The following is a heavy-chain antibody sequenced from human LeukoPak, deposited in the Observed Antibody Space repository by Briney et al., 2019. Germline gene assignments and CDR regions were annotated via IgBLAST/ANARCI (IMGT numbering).Heavy chain of an antibody. V-gene: IGHV4-34*01. CDR1: GGSFSGYY. D-gene: IGHD4-23*01. Sequence: MPSETLSLTCAVYGGSFSGYYWSWIRQPPGKGLEWIGEINHSGSTNYNPSLKSRVTISVDTSKNQFSLKLSSVTAADTAVYYCARGRGAYGGRRGIDYWGQGTPVTVSS. J-gene: IGHJ4*02. CDR2: INHSGST. CDR3: ARGRGAYGGRRGIDY.